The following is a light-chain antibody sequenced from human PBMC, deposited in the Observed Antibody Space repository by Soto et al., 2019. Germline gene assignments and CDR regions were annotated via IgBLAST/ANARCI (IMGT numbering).Light chain of an antibody. V-gene: IGKV1-39*01. CDR1: QSISNS. Sequence: DIQLTQSPSSLSASVGDRVTITCRASQSISNSLNWYQQKPGKAPNLLIYDTSDLQSGVPSRFSGSGSGTEFTLTISSLQRDDFATYYCQQSHSSSWTFGQGTKVEIK. CDR3: QQSHSSSWT. CDR2: DTS. J-gene: IGKJ1*01.